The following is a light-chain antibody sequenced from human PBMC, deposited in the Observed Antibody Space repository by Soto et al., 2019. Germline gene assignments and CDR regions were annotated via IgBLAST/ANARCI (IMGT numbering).Light chain of an antibody. CDR2: GAS. Sequence: EVVLTQSPVTLSFSPGERATLSCRASQSVSSPYLAWYQQKPGQPPRLLIYGASSKATDIPDRFIGSGSGTEFTLTIARLAPEDFAMYYCQQYGSSPFTFGHGTKVDI. V-gene: IGKV3-20*01. CDR1: QSVSSPY. CDR3: QQYGSSPFT. J-gene: IGKJ3*01.